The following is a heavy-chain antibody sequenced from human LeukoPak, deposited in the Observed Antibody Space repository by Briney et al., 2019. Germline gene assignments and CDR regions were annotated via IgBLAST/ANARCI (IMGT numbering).Heavy chain of an antibody. CDR2: INHSGST. CDR1: GGSISSYY. D-gene: IGHD1-26*01. J-gene: IGHJ5*02. V-gene: IGHV4-34*01. Sequence: SETLSLTCTVSGGSISSYYWNWIRQPPGKGLEWIGEINHSGSTNYNPSLKSRVTISVDTSKNQFSLKLSSVTAADTAVYYCARVRYSGSYYWGRPNWFDPWGQGTLVTVSS. CDR3: ARVRYSGSYYWGRPNWFDP.